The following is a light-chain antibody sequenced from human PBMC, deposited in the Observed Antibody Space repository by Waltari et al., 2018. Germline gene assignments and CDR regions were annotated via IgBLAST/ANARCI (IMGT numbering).Light chain of an antibody. CDR3: QQYNRWPPIT. J-gene: IGKJ5*01. CDR1: QSVRSN. Sequence: STRARQSVRSNVAWDPKKPGQAPRLLIYDASTRATSIPAKFRGSGSGTEFTLTISSLQSEDFAVYYCQQYNRWPPITFGHGTRLEIK. V-gene: IGKV3-15*01. CDR2: DAS.